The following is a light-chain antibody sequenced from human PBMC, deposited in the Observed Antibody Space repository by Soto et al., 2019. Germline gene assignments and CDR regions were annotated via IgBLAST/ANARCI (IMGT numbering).Light chain of an antibody. CDR2: DTY. CDR1: QSVSIK. V-gene: IGKV3-15*01. J-gene: IGKJ5*01. Sequence: VMTQSPAPLSVSPGESAALSCRASQSVSIKLAWYQQKPGQAPRLLIYDTYTRATGIPATFSGSGSGTEFTLTISSLQSEDFAVYYCQQYNNWPPITCGQGTRLEIK. CDR3: QQYNNWPPIT.